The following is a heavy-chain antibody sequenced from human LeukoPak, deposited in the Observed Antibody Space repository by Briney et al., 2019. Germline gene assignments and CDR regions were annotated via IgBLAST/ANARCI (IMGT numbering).Heavy chain of an antibody. Sequence: ASVKVSCKASGYTFTSYDISWVRQATGQGLEWMGWMNPNSGNTGYAQKFQGRVTMTRNTSISTAYMELSSLRSEDTAVYYCARGVYSSSWFFYYYYGMDVWGQGTTVTVSS. V-gene: IGHV1-8*01. J-gene: IGHJ6*02. CDR1: GYTFTSYD. D-gene: IGHD6-13*01. CDR3: ARGVYSSSWFFYYYYGMDV. CDR2: MNPNSGNT.